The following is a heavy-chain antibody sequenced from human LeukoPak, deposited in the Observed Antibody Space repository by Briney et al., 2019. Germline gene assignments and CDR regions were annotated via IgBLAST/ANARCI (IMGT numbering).Heavy chain of an antibody. CDR3: AKVPTAAMVFDY. CDR2: ISSSGGST. Sequence: GGSLRLSCAASRFTFSSYAMSWVRQAPGKGLEWVSAISSSGGSTYYADSAKGRFTISRDNPKNTLYLQMNSLRAEDTAVYYCAKVPTAAMVFDYWGQGTLVTVSS. CDR1: RFTFSSYA. V-gene: IGHV3-23*01. D-gene: IGHD5-18*01. J-gene: IGHJ4*02.